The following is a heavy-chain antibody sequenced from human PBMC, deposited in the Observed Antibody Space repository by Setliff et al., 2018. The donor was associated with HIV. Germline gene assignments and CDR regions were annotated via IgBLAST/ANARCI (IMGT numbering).Heavy chain of an antibody. J-gene: IGHJ4*02. CDR3: ARDLGYTYGHFDY. CDR2: ISPDGKTI. V-gene: IGHV3-11*04. CDR1: GFIFSDYY. Sequence: PGGSLRLSCAASGFIFSDYYMSWVHQAPGKGLEFVAHISPDGKTIHFADAVKGRFTSSRDNAKNSVYLQMNSLRVEDTAVYYCARDLGYTYGHFDYWGQGTLVTVSS. D-gene: IGHD5-18*01.